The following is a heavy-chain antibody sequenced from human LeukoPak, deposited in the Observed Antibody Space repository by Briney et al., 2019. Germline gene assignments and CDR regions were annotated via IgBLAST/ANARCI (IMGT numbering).Heavy chain of an antibody. CDR2: IYSGGST. CDR3: ASALYDRGVIVDV. D-gene: IGHD3-10*01. CDR1: GFTVSSNY. V-gene: IGHV3-66*01. Sequence: GGSLRLSCAASGFTVSSNYMSWVRQAPGKGLEWVSVIYSGGSTYYADSVKGRFTISRDNSKNTLYLQMKSLRAEDTAVYYCASALYDRGVIVDVWGKGTTVTISS. J-gene: IGHJ6*04.